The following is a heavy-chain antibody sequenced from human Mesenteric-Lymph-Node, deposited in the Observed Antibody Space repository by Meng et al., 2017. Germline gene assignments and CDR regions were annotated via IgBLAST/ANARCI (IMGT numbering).Heavy chain of an antibody. CDR1: GFTFSSYW. V-gene: IGHV3-74*01. Sequence: GGSLRLSCAASGFTFSSYWMSWVRQAPGKGLVWVARINTDGSDTRYADSVKGRFTISRDNSKNTLYLQMNSLRVEDTAVYYCARDLTPDAVTGTVGGDYWGQGTLVTVSS. CDR2: INTDGSDT. CDR3: ARDLTPDAVTGTVGGDY. J-gene: IGHJ4*02. D-gene: IGHD1-7*01.